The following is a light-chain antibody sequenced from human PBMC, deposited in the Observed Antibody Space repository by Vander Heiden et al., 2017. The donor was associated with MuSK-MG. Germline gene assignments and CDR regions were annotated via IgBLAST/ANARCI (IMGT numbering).Light chain of an antibody. Sequence: QSVLTQPPSVSGAPGQRVTISCTGSSSNIGAGYDVHWYQQLPGTAPKLLIYGNSNRPSGVPDRFSGSKSGTSASLAITGLQAEDEADDYCQSYDSSYVFGTGTKVTVL. CDR1: SSNIGAGYD. CDR2: GNS. V-gene: IGLV1-40*01. J-gene: IGLJ1*01. CDR3: QSYDSSYV.